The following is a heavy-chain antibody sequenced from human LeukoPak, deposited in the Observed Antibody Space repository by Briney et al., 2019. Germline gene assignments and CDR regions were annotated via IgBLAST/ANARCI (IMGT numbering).Heavy chain of an antibody. CDR3: ARGGYSSGWYSYLDY. D-gene: IGHD6-19*01. J-gene: IGHJ4*02. V-gene: IGHV3-11*01. CDR2: ISSSGGTI. Sequence: GGSLRLSCSASGFTFSNYAMSWVRQAPGKGLEWVSYISSSGGTIYYADSVKGRFTISRDNAKNSLYLQMNSLRAEDTAVYYCARGGYSSGWYSYLDYWGQGILVTVSS. CDR1: GFTFSNYA.